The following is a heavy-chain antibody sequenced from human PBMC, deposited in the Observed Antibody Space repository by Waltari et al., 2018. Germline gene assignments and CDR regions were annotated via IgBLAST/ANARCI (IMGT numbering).Heavy chain of an antibody. Sequence: QLQLQESGPGLVKPSETLSLTCTVSGGSISSSNYYWGWIRQPPGKGLEWIGNIYYSGRTYYNPSLKSRVTTYIDTSKNQFSLKLSSVTAADTAVYFCARLDSRSGSYYFDYWGQGTLVTVSS. CDR1: GGSISSSNYY. CDR2: IYYSGRT. CDR3: ARLDSRSGSYYFDY. D-gene: IGHD1-26*01. V-gene: IGHV4-39*01. J-gene: IGHJ4*02.